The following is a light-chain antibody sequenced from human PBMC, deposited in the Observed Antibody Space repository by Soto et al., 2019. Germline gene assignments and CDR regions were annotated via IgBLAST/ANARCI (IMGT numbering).Light chain of an antibody. J-gene: IGKJ4*01. V-gene: IGKV1-12*01. CDR3: QQGNSFPFT. Sequence: DIQMTQSPSSVSASVGDRVTITCRASQGISSWLAWLQQKPGEAPRLLIYAASSLHSGVPSRFSGSGSGTEFTLTISSLQPEDFATYYCQQGNSFPFTFGGGTKVEIK. CDR1: QGISSW. CDR2: AAS.